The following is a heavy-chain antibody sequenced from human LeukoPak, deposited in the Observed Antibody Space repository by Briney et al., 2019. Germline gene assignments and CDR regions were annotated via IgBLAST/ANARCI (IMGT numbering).Heavy chain of an antibody. V-gene: IGHV3-23*01. Sequence: PGGSLRLSCAASGFTFSSYAMSWVRQAPGKGLEWVSAISGSGGSTYYADSVKGRFTISRDNSKNTLHLQMNSLRAEDTAVYYCACDDYDSSGGSPSGGPDYWGQGTLVTVSS. CDR1: GFTFSSYA. CDR2: ISGSGGST. D-gene: IGHD3-22*01. J-gene: IGHJ4*02. CDR3: ACDDYDSSGGSPSGGPDY.